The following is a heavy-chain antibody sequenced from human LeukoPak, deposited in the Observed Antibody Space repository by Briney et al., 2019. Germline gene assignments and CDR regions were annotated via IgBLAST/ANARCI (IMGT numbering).Heavy chain of an antibody. CDR3: ARDSTVTTIPDY. CDR1: GFTFSSYS. V-gene: IGHV3-21*01. CDR2: ISSSSSYI. J-gene: IGHJ4*02. Sequence: GGSLRLSCAASGFTFSSYSMNWVRQAPGKGLEWVSSISSSSSYIYYADSVKGRFTISRDNAKSSLYLQMNSLRAEDTAVYYCARDSTVTTIPDYWGQGTLVTVSS. D-gene: IGHD4-17*01.